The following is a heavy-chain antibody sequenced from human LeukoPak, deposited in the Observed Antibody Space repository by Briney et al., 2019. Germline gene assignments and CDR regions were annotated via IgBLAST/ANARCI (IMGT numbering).Heavy chain of an antibody. V-gene: IGHV1-69*01. CDR2: IIPIFGTA. Sequence: ASVKVSCKASGGTFSSYAISWVRQAPGQGLEWMGGIIPIFGTANYAQKFQGRVTITADESTSTAYMELSSLRSEDTAVYYCTKGDIMIKFGGAFDIWGQGTMVTVSS. D-gene: IGHD3-16*01. J-gene: IGHJ3*02. CDR3: TKGDIMIKFGGAFDI. CDR1: GGTFSSYA.